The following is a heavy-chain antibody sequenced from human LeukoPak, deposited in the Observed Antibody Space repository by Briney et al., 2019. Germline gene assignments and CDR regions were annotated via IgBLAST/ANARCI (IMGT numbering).Heavy chain of an antibody. D-gene: IGHD6-6*01. V-gene: IGHV4-4*07. J-gene: IGHJ5*02. Sequence: SETLSLTCSFSGGSINDYYWSWIRQPAGKGLEWIGLIHSSGSTSYNASLQSRLSMSIDRSKNHFSLKVSSVTAADTAVYYCARLATLSTVAARGRTWFDAWGQGTLVTVSS. CDR1: GGSINDYY. CDR2: IHSSGST. CDR3: ARLATLSTVAARGRTWFDA.